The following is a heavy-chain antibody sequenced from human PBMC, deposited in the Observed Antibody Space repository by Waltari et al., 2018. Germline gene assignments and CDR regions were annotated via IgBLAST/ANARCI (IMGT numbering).Heavy chain of an antibody. Sequence: QVQLQESGPGLVKPSEPLSLTCTVSGGSITTHYWTWIRQPPGKGREWIGDSHHSGNTKHNPSLNGRATLSVDTFKNQFSLKLSSVTTADTAVYYCARWGANSGNSIHAFDIWGQGVMVTVSS. V-gene: IGHV4-59*11. J-gene: IGHJ3*02. D-gene: IGHD1-26*01. CDR1: GGSITTHY. CDR2: SHHSGNT. CDR3: ARWGANSGNSIHAFDI.